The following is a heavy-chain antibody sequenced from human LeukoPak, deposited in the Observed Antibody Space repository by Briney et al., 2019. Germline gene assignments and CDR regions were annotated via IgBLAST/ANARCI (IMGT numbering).Heavy chain of an antibody. V-gene: IGHV1-2*02. J-gene: IGHJ4*02. CDR2: INPNSGDT. Sequence: ASVKVSCXASGYTFTGYYMHWVRQAPGQGLEWMGWINPNSGDTIYAQKLQGRVTMTRDTSITTAYMELSRLTSDDTAMYYCAREEGFCRTTSCSAPFDYWGQGTLVTVSS. D-gene: IGHD2-2*01. CDR3: AREEGFCRTTSCSAPFDY. CDR1: GYTFTGYY.